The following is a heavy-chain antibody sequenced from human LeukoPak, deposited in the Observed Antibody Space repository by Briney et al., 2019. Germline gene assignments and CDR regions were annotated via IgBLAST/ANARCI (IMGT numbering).Heavy chain of an antibody. V-gene: IGHV3-30*18. CDR1: GFTFRNYG. CDR2: ISIDGREK. Sequence: PGGSLRLSCAASGFTFRNYGMHWVRQAPGEGLEWVAVISIDGREKYYADSVKGRFTISRDNSKNTLYLQMSSLRGDDTAVYYCANPQSRGYDYLDYWGQGTLVTVSS. J-gene: IGHJ4*02. CDR3: ANPQSRGYDYLDY. D-gene: IGHD5-12*01.